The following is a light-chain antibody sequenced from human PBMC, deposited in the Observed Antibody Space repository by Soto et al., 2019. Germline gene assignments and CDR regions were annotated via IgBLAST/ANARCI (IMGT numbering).Light chain of an antibody. CDR2: AAS. Sequence: AIQMTQSPSSLSASLGDRVTITCRASQSISNDLGWYQQKPGQAPKLLIYAASSLQSGIPARFSGSGSGTDFTLTISSLQPEDFAAYYCLQDYKFPYTFGQGTKVDIK. CDR1: QSISND. CDR3: LQDYKFPYT. V-gene: IGKV1-6*01. J-gene: IGKJ2*01.